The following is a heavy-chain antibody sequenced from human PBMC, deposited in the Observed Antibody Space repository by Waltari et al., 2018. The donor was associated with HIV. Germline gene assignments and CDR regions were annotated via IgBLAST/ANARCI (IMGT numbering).Heavy chain of an antibody. J-gene: IGHJ4*02. Sequence: EVQLLESGGALAQPGGSLRLSCAASGFTFSSSPISWVRQAPGKGLEWVSSISGSGGGTYYADSVEGRFTISRDNSKNTLSLQMNSLRAEDTALYYCAKQGWSVDQGEGYWGQGTLVTVSS. D-gene: IGHD3-3*01. CDR3: AKQGWSVDQGEGY. CDR2: ISGSGGGT. CDR1: GFTFSSSP. V-gene: IGHV3-23*01.